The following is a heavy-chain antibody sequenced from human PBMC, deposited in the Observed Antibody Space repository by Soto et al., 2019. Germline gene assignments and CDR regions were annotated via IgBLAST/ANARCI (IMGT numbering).Heavy chain of an antibody. CDR1: GGSFSGYY. D-gene: IGHD4-17*01. CDR2: INHSGST. CDR3: AREGDTVTSNRNWFDP. V-gene: IGHV4-34*01. Sequence: SETLSLTCAVYGGSFSGYYWSWIRQPPGKGLEWIGEINHSGSTNYNPSLKSRVTISVDTSKNQFSLKLSSVTAADTAVYYCAREGDTVTSNRNWFDPWGQGTLVTVSS. J-gene: IGHJ5*02.